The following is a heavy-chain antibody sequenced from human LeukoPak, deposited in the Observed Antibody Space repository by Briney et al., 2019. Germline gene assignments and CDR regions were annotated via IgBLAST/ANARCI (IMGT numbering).Heavy chain of an antibody. CDR1: GYTFTSYG. Sequence: ASVKVSCKASGYTFTSYGISWVRQAPGQGLEWMGWISAYNGNTNYAQKPQGRVTMTTDTSTSTAYMELRSLRSDDTAVYYCARALHIVGATGDFDYWGQGTLVTVSS. V-gene: IGHV1-18*01. J-gene: IGHJ4*02. D-gene: IGHD1-26*01. CDR2: ISAYNGNT. CDR3: ARALHIVGATGDFDY.